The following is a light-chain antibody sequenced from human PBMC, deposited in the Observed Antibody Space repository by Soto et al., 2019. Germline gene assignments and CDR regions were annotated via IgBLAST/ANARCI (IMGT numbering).Light chain of an antibody. CDR3: MQGSHWPWT. J-gene: IGKJ1*01. CDR1: QSLVYSDGNTY. Sequence: DVVMTQSPLSLPVTLGQPASISCRSSQSLVYSDGNTYLSWFQQRPGQSPRRLIYKVSTRDSGVQARFSGSGSVTDFTLKISRVEAEDVGVFYCMQGSHWPWTFGQGTKVEIK. CDR2: KVS. V-gene: IGKV2-30*01.